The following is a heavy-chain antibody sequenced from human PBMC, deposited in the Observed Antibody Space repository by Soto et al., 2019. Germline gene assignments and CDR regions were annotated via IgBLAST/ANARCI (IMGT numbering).Heavy chain of an antibody. CDR2: ISAYNGNT. D-gene: IGHD1-26*01. V-gene: IGHV1-18*04. CDR3: ARVAGSYITGGGAFDI. J-gene: IGHJ3*02. CDR1: GYTFTNYG. Sequence: QVQLVQSGAEVKKPGASVKVSCKASGYTFTNYGISWVRQAPGQGLEWMGWISAYNGNTNYAQKLQRRVTMTTDTPTRKAYMDLRRLRSGDTAVYYCARVAGSYITGGGAFDIWGQGTMVTVSS.